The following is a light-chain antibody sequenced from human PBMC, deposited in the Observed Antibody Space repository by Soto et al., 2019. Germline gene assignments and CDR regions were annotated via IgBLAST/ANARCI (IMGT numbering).Light chain of an antibody. CDR1: QSVSSSY. J-gene: IGKJ1*01. CDR2: GAS. V-gene: IGKV3-20*01. CDR3: QQYVSSPPWT. Sequence: EIALTQSPGTLSLSPGERATLSCRASQSVSSSYLAWYQQQPGQAHMLVIYGASSRATGIPQRFRGSGSGTDFTLTISRLEPDDFAGYYCQQYVSSPPWTFGQGTKLEIK.